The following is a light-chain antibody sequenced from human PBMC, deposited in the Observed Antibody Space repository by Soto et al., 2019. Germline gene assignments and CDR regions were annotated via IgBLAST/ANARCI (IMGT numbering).Light chain of an antibody. CDR3: QHYSNWPPHT. CDR1: QRVSST. CDR2: DAF. V-gene: IGKV3D-15*01. Sequence: EIVMTQSPATLSVSPGETATLSCRAGQRVSSTLAWYQQKPGQAPRLLLYDAFTRATGIPARFSGSVSGTEFTLTISSLQSEDFAVYYCQHYSNWPPHTFGGGTKVEIK. J-gene: IGKJ4*01.